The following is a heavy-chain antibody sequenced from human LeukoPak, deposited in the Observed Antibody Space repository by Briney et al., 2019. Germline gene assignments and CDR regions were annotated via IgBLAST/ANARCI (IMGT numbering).Heavy chain of an antibody. Sequence: SETLSLTCAVYGGSFSGYYWSWIRQPPGKGLEWIGEINHSGSTNYNPSLKSRVTISVDTSKNQFSLKLSSVTAADTAMYYCATYDSSGYYRYFDYWGQGTLVTVSS. CDR3: ATYDSSGYYRYFDY. V-gene: IGHV4-34*01. J-gene: IGHJ4*02. CDR2: INHSGST. D-gene: IGHD3-22*01. CDR1: GGSFSGYY.